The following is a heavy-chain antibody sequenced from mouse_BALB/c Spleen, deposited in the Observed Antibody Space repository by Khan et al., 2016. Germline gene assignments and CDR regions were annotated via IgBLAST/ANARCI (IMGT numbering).Heavy chain of an antibody. D-gene: IGHD2-12*01. CDR3: ARGKDDGVAY. CDR2: INTYTGEP. J-gene: IGHJ3*01. V-gene: IGHV9-3-1*01. Sequence: QIQLVQSGPELKKPGETVKISCKASGYTFTNYGMNWVKQAPGKGLKWMGWINTYTGEPTYADDFKGRFAFSLETSASTAYLQINNLKNEDTATYFCARGKDDGVAYWGQGTLVTVSA. CDR1: GYTFTNYG.